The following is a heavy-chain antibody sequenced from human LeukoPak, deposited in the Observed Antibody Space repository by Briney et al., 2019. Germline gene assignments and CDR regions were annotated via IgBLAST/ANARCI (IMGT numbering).Heavy chain of an antibody. CDR3: ARDHSVGGGGPTDAYGMDV. V-gene: IGHV3-21*04. J-gene: IGHJ6*02. CDR1: GFTFSSYT. D-gene: IGHD1-26*01. CDR2: VGPGGSSI. Sequence: GGSLRLSCAASGFTFSSYTMNWVRQAPGKGLEWVSSVGPGGSSIDYADSLKGRFTISRDNSKNTLYLQMNSLRAEDTAVYYCARDHSVGGGGPTDAYGMDVWGQGTTVTVSS.